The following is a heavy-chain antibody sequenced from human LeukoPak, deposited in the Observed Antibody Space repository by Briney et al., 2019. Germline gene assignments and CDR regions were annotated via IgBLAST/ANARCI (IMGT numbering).Heavy chain of an antibody. CDR3: ARVGQPDGRGYYYGSDAFDI. Sequence: TSSETLSLSCSVSGGSISSSDCYWGWIRQPPGKGLEWIGSIYYSGSTYYNPSLKSRVTISVDTSKNQFSLKLSSVTAPDTAVYYCARVGQPDGRGYYYGSDAFDIWGQGTLVTVSS. D-gene: IGHD3-22*01. J-gene: IGHJ3*02. V-gene: IGHV4-39*07. CDR2: IYYSGST. CDR1: GGSISSSDCY.